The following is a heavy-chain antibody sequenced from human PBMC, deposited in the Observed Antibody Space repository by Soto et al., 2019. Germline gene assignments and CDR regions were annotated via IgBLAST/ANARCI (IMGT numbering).Heavy chain of an antibody. CDR1: GFTFNTYG. V-gene: IGHV3-30*18. D-gene: IGHD1-7*01. CDR2: IPNDGSNK. Sequence: QVQLVESGGGVVQPGKSLRLSCAASGFTFNTYGMHWVRQAPGKGPEWVAVIPNDGSNKYYADSVKGRFTISRDNSKSTLYLQMNSLRAEDTAVYYCANWNYPQSDWGQGTLVTVSS. CDR3: ANWNYPQSD. J-gene: IGHJ4*02.